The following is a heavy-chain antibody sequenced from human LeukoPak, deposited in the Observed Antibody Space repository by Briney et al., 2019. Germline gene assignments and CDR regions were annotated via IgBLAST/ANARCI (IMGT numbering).Heavy chain of an antibody. D-gene: IGHD3-22*01. CDR3: ARMSGRESSGYYFDY. CDR2: IYYSGST. CDR1: GGSISSGDYY. V-gene: IGHV4-31*03. J-gene: IGHJ4*02. Sequence: PSQTLSLTCTVSGGSISSGDYYWNWIRQHPGKGLGWIGYIYYSGSTYYNPSLKSRVTISVDTSKNHFSLKLSSVTAADTAVYYCARMSGRESSGYYFDYWGQGTLVTVSS.